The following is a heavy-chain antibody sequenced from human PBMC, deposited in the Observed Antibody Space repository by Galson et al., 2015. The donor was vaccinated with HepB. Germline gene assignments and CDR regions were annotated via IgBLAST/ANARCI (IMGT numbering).Heavy chain of an antibody. CDR3: AKTYYYDSSGYYGKYYFDY. Sequence: SLRLSCAASGFTFSSYAMHWVRQAPGKGLEWVAVISYDGSNKYYADSVKGRFTISRDNSKNTLYLQMNSLRAEDTAVYYCAKTYYYDSSGYYGKYYFDYWGYGTLLTVSS. CDR1: GFTFSSYA. D-gene: IGHD3-22*01. J-gene: IGHJ4*01. CDR2: ISYDGSNK. V-gene: IGHV3-30-3*02.